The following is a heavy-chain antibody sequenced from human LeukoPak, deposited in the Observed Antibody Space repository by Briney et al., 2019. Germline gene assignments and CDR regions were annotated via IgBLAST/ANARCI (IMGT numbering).Heavy chain of an antibody. CDR1: GFTFSDYY. CDR3: AREPLGIAAAAHWYFDL. CDR2: ISSSGSTI. Sequence: GGSLRLSCAASGFTFSDYYMSWIRQAPGKGLEWVSYISSSGSTIYSADSVKGRFTISRDNSKNTLYLQMNSLRAEDTAVYYCAREPLGIAAAAHWYFDLWGRGTLVTVSS. V-gene: IGHV3-11*04. J-gene: IGHJ2*01. D-gene: IGHD6-13*01.